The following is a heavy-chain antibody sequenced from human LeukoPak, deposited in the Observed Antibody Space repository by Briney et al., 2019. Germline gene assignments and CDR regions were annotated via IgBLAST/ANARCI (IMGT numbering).Heavy chain of an antibody. Sequence: PSETLSLTCTVSGGSINNSSYYWGWIRQPPGKGLEWIGSIYYSGGTYYNPSLKSRVTISVDTSKNQFSLKLSSVTAADTAVYYCARDRIYGSGSDHFDYWGQGTLVTVSS. CDR2: IYYSGGT. D-gene: IGHD3-10*01. CDR1: GGSINNSSYY. J-gene: IGHJ4*02. CDR3: ARDRIYGSGSDHFDY. V-gene: IGHV4-39*07.